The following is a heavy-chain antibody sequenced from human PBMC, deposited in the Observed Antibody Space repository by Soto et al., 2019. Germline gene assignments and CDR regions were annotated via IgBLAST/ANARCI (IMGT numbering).Heavy chain of an antibody. D-gene: IGHD6-13*01. V-gene: IGHV3-66*01. CDR3: ARAYSSRPNWFDP. CDR1: GFTVSRNY. CDR2: IYSGGST. J-gene: IGHJ5*02. Sequence: EVQLVESGGGLVQPGGSLRLSCAACGFTVSRNYMRWVRQAPGKGLEWVSVIYSGGSTYYADSVKGRFTISRDNSKNTLYLQMNSLRAEVTAVYYCARAYSSRPNWFDPWGQGTLVTVSS.